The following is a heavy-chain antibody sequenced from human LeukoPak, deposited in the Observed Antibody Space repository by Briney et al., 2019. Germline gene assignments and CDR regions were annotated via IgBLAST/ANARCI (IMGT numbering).Heavy chain of an antibody. J-gene: IGHJ4*02. V-gene: IGHV1-69*05. CDR2: IIPIFGTA. CDR3: ARHRSRMEWSLFDY. Sequence: SVKVSCKASGGTFSSYAISWVRQAPGQGLEWMGGIIPIFGTANYAQKFQGRVTITTDESASTAYMELSSLRSEDTAVYYCARHRSRMEWSLFDYWGQGTLVTVFS. CDR1: GGTFSSYA. D-gene: IGHD3-3*01.